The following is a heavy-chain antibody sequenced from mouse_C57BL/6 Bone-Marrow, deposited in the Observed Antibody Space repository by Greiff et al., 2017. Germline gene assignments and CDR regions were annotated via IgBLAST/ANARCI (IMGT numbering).Heavy chain of an antibody. Sequence: VQLQQPGAELVKPGASVKLSCTASGYTFTSYWMHWVKQRPGRGLEWIGRIDPNSGGTKYNEKFKSKATLTVDKPSSTAYMQLSSLTSEDSAVYYCARDRDGKELYDFDYWGQGTTLTVSS. V-gene: IGHV1-72*01. CDR3: ARDRDGKELYDFDY. J-gene: IGHJ2*01. CDR1: GYTFTSYW. D-gene: IGHD2-1*01. CDR2: IDPNSGGT.